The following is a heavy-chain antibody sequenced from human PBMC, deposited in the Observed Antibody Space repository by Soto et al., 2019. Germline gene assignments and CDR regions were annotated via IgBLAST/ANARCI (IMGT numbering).Heavy chain of an antibody. V-gene: IGHV4-34*01. Sequence: PSETMSLTCAVYGGSFSGYKWSWVRQAPGKGLEWNGEINHSGSTKNSPSLESRVTISVDASKNQFSLKLTSMTAADTAVYYCSRSVQGWAPFDYWGQGTLVTVSS. CDR1: GGSFSGYK. D-gene: IGHD1-1*01. CDR3: SRSVQGWAPFDY. CDR2: INHSGST. J-gene: IGHJ4*02.